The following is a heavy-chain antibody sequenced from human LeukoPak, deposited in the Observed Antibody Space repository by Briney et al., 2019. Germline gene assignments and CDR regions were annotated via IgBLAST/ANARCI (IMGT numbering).Heavy chain of an antibody. CDR3: AKGGGGTNYYYMDV. CDR2: ISWNSGSI. D-gene: IGHD1-1*01. J-gene: IGHJ6*03. Sequence: PGRSLRLSCAASGFTFDDYAMHWVRQAPGEGLESDSGISWNSGSIGYADSVKGRFTISRDNAKNPLYLQMNSLRAEDMALYYCAKGGGGTNYYYMDVWGKGTTVTVSS. CDR1: GFTFDDYA. V-gene: IGHV3-9*03.